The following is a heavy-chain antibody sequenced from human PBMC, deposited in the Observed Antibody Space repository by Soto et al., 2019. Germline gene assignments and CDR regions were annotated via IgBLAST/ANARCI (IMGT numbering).Heavy chain of an antibody. V-gene: IGHV4-39*01. D-gene: IGHD3-3*01. Sequence: PSETLSLTCTVSGGSISSGSYYWGWIRQPPGKGLEWIGSIYYSGSTYYNPSLKSRVTMSVDTSKNQFFLSLSSVTAADTAVYYCARQKYYDVLSGYSKNWFDPWGQGTLVTVSS. CDR2: IYYSGST. CDR3: ARQKYYDVLSGYSKNWFDP. CDR1: GGSISSGSYY. J-gene: IGHJ5*02.